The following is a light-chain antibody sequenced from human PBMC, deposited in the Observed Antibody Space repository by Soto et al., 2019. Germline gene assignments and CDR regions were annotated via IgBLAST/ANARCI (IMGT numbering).Light chain of an antibody. CDR1: SSDVGGYKY. Sequence: QSALTQPASVSGSPGQSIAISCTGTSSDVGGYKYVSWYQHHPGKAPKVMIYDVSYRPSGVSNRFSGSKSGNTASLTISGLQAEDEADYYCSSYAASNNFYFVFGGGTKVTVL. CDR2: DVS. J-gene: IGLJ3*02. V-gene: IGLV2-14*03. CDR3: SSYAASNNFYFV.